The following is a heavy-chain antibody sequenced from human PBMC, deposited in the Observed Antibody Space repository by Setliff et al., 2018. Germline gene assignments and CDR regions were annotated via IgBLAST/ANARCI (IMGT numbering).Heavy chain of an antibody. Sequence: ASVKVSCKTSAYTFSGYYIHWVRQAPGQGLEWLGWIGVYSGNTYSAQRFQGRVTLTTDTSTSTVYMELRSLRSDDTVVYYCSRLVRYCTTTTCQTLSGGEHWGPGTLVTVSS. CDR3: SRLVRYCTTTTCQTLSGGEH. J-gene: IGHJ1*01. V-gene: IGHV1-18*04. CDR2: IGVYSGNT. CDR1: AYTFSGYY. D-gene: IGHD2-8*01.